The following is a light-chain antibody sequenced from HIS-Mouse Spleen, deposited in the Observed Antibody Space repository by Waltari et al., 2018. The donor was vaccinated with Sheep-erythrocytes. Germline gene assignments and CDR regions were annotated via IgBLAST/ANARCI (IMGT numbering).Light chain of an antibody. CDR3: QQYNSYPLT. V-gene: IGKV1-5*03. CDR1: QSLSSW. CDR2: KAS. J-gene: IGKJ4*01. Sequence: DIQMTQSPSTLSASVGDRVTITCRASQSLSSWLAWYQQKPGKAPKLLVYKASSLERGVPSRFSGSGSGTEFTLTISSLQPDDFATYYCQQYNSYPLTFGGGTKVEIK.